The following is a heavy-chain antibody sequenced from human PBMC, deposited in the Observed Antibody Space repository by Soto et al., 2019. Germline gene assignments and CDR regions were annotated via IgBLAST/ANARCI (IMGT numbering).Heavy chain of an antibody. J-gene: IGHJ4*02. D-gene: IGHD1-26*01. CDR3: ARSGEHPLDY. CDR2: STHTGNT. CDR1: GYAFPHYV. V-gene: IGHV1-18*01. Sequence: GASVKVSCKTSGYAFPHYVINWVRQAPGHGLEWMGFSTHTGNTNYAQNFQGRVVLTTDTSTSTAYMEVTSLRSDDTAVYYCARSGEHPLDYWGQGTPVTAPQ.